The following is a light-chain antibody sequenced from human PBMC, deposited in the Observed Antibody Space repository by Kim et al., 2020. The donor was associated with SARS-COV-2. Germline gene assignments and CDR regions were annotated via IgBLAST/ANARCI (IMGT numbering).Light chain of an antibody. CDR2: RNN. CDR1: SNNVGNEG. Sequence: RQTAKLTCTGDSNNVGNEGAAWLQQHPGHPPKLLFYRNNERPSGISQRLSSSRSGSTASLTITGLQPDDEADYYCSAWDYSVNAWVFGGGTQLTVL. V-gene: IGLV10-54*01. J-gene: IGLJ2*01. CDR3: SAWDYSVNAWV.